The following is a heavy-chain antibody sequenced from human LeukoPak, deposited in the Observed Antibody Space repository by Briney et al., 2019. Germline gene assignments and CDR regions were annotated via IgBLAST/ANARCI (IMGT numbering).Heavy chain of an antibody. Sequence: GGSLRLSCAASGFTFSGSAMHWVRQASGKGLEWVGRIRSKANSYATAYAASVKGRFTISRDNSKNTLYLQMNSLRAEDTAVYYCAKDRSKGSYGDEFDHWGQGTLVTVSS. CDR2: IRSKANSYAT. J-gene: IGHJ4*02. CDR3: AKDRSKGSYGDEFDH. CDR1: GFTFSGSA. V-gene: IGHV3-73*01. D-gene: IGHD1-26*01.